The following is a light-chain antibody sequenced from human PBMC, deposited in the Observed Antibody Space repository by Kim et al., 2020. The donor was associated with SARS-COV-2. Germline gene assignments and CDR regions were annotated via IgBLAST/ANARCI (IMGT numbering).Light chain of an antibody. V-gene: IGLV2-8*01. CDR3: SSYAGSNNWV. CDR1: STDIGDYKY. J-gene: IGLJ3*02. Sequence: QSALTQPPSASGSPGQSVTISCTGTSTDIGDYKYVSWYQQHPGKAPKIMIYEVSKWPSGVPDRFSGSKSGNTASLTVSGLQAEDEADYYCSSYAGSNNWVFGGGTKLTVL. CDR2: EVS.